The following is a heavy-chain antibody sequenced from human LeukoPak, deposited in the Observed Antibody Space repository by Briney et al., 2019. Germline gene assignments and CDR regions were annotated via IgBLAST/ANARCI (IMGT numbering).Heavy chain of an antibody. CDR1: GGSISSYY. CDR2: IYYSGST. V-gene: IGHV4-59*01. J-gene: IGHJ5*02. CDR3: ASVPYGSGWFDP. D-gene: IGHD3-10*01. Sequence: SETLSLTCTVSGGSISSYYWSWIRQPPGKGLEWIGYIYYSGSTNYNPSLKSRVTISVDTSKNQFSLRLSSVTAADTAVYYCASVPYGSGWFDPWGQGTLVTVSS.